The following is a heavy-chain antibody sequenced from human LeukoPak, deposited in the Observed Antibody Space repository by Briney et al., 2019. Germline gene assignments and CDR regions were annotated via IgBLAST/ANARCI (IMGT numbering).Heavy chain of an antibody. D-gene: IGHD3-22*01. CDR3: ATPSGDGVYYSHYFDY. CDR1: GGTFSSYA. V-gene: IGHV1-69*04. J-gene: IGHJ4*02. Sequence: GASVKVSCKASGGTFSSYAISWVRQAPGQGLEWMGRIIPILGIANYAQKFQGRVTITADKSTSTAYMELSSLRSEGTAVYYCATPSGDGVYYSHYFDYWGQGTLVTVSS. CDR2: IIPILGIA.